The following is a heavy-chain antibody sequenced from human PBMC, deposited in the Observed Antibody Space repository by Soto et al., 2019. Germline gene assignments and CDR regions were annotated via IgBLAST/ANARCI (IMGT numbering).Heavy chain of an antibody. CDR2: IYYSGST. D-gene: IGHD3-10*01. CDR3: AREPNVLSGVRALGGMDV. Sequence: SETLSLTCTVSGGSISSGGYYWSWIRQHPGKGLEWIGYIYYSGSTYYNPSLKSRVTISVDTSKNQFSLKLSSVTAADTAVYYCAREPNVLSGVRALGGMDVWDQGTTVTVSS. V-gene: IGHV4-31*03. J-gene: IGHJ6*02. CDR1: GGSISSGGYY.